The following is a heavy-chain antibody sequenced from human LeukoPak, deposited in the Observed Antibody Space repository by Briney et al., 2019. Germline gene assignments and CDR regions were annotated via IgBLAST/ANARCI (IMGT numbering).Heavy chain of an antibody. CDR2: IYYSGST. J-gene: IGHJ4*02. CDR1: GGSISSSSYY. CDR3: ARRGIATRTSLFDY. D-gene: IGHD6-6*01. Sequence: SETLSLTCSVSGGSISSSSYYWGWIRQPPGKGLEWIGSIYYSGSTYYNPSLKSRVTISVDTSKNQFSLKLSSVTAADTAVYYCARRGIATRTSLFDYWGQGTLVTVSS. V-gene: IGHV4-39*01.